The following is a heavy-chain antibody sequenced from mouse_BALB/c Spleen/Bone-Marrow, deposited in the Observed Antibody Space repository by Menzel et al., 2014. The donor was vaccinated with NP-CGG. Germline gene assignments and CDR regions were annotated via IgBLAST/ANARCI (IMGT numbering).Heavy chain of an antibody. CDR3: ARQSRYEDYYAMDY. J-gene: IGHJ4*01. Sequence: EVKVEESGGGLVKRGGSLKLSCAASGFTFSSYYMSWVRQTPEKRLELVAAINSNGGTTYYPDTVKGRFTISRDNAKNTLYLQMSSLKSEDTALYYCARQSRYEDYYAMDYWGQGTSVTVSS. CDR1: GFTFSSYY. D-gene: IGHD2-14*01. CDR2: INSNGGTT. V-gene: IGHV5-6-2*01.